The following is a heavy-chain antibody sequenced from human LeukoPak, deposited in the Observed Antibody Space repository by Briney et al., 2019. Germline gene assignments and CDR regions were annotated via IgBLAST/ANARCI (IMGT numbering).Heavy chain of an antibody. CDR3: ARDGNWGSQPQNWFDP. CDR1: GFTFTTSW. V-gene: IGHV3-74*01. J-gene: IGHJ5*02. Sequence: PGGSLRLSCAASGFTFTTSWMHWFRQAPGKGLVWVSRIESDGTSTTYADSVKGRFTISRDNSKNTLYLQMNSLRAEDTAVYYCARDGNWGSQPQNWFDPWGQGTLVTVSS. D-gene: IGHD7-27*01. CDR2: IESDGTST.